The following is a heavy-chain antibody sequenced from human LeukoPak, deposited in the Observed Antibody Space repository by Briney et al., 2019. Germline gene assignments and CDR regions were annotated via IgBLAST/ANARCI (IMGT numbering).Heavy chain of an antibody. CDR3: ARDRTTVTAYDY. J-gene: IGHJ4*02. Sequence: ASVKVSCKASGYTFTSYGISWLRQAPGQGLEWMGWISAYNGNTNYAQKLQGRVTMTTDTSTSTAYMELRSLRSDDTAVYYCARDRTTVTAYDYWGQGTLVTVSS. CDR2: ISAYNGNT. CDR1: GYTFTSYG. D-gene: IGHD4-11*01. V-gene: IGHV1-18*01.